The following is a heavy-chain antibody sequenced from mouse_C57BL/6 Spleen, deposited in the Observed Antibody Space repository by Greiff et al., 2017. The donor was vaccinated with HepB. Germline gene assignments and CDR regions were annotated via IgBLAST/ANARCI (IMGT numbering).Heavy chain of an antibody. Sequence: QVQLQQSGAELMKPGASVKLSCKATGYTFTGYWIEWVKQRPGHGLEWIGEILPGSGSTNYNEKFKGKATFTADTSSNTAYMQISSLTTEDSAIYYCARDHHGSSLGNAMDYWGQGTSVTVSS. V-gene: IGHV1-9*01. CDR2: ILPGSGST. J-gene: IGHJ4*01. CDR1: GYTFTGYW. D-gene: IGHD1-1*01. CDR3: ARDHHGSSLGNAMDY.